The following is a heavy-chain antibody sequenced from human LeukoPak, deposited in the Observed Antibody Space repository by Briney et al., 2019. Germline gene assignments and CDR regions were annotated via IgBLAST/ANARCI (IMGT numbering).Heavy chain of an antibody. CDR3: PSVGQTALTGWFDP. J-gene: IGHJ5*02. V-gene: IGHV3-74*01. CDR2: INSDGSST. Sequence: PGGSLRLSCAASGFTFSRYWMHWVRQAPGKGLVWVSRINSDGSSTTYADSVKGRFTISRDNTKNTLFLQMNSLRAEDTAVYYCPSVGQTALTGWFDPWGQGTLVTVSS. D-gene: IGHD2-21*02. CDR1: GFTFSRYW.